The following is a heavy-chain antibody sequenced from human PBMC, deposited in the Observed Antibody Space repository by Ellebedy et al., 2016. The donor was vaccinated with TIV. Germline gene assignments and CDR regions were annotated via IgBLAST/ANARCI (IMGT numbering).Heavy chain of an antibody. Sequence: GESLKISCAASGFTFSSYDMHWVRQAPGKGLEWVAVISYDGSIEYYADSVKGRFTISRDNSKNTLYLQMNSLRAEDTAVYYCAREYHYIVATVYFDYWGQGTLVTVSS. J-gene: IGHJ4*02. CDR2: ISYDGSIE. CDR1: GFTFSSYD. V-gene: IGHV3-30*03. CDR3: AREYHYIVATVYFDY. D-gene: IGHD5-12*01.